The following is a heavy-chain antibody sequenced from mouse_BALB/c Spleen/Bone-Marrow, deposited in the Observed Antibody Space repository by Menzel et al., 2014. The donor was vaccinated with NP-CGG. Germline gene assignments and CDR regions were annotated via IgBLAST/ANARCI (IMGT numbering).Heavy chain of an antibody. J-gene: IGHJ4*01. D-gene: IGHD1-1*01. Sequence: VKLMESGPELVKPGASVRISCKASGYTFTSYFLHWVKQRPGQGLEWIGWIYPGNVNTKYNEKFKGKATLTADKSSSTAYMQLSSLTSEASAVYFCARWVVGRDYAMDYWGQGTSVTVSS. V-gene: IGHV1S56*01. CDR3: ARWVVGRDYAMDY. CDR1: GYTFTSYF. CDR2: IYPGNVNT.